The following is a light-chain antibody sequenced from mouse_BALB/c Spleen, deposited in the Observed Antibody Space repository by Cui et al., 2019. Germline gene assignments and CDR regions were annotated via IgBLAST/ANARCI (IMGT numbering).Light chain of an antibody. CDR3: MQHLEYPFT. CDR1: KSLLHSNGITY. V-gene: IGKV2-137*01. J-gene: IGKJ4*01. Sequence: DIVMTQAALSVPVTPGESVSISCRSSKSLLHSNGITYLYWLLQRPGQSPQLLICRMSNLASGVPDRFSGSGSGTAFTLRISRVEAEDVGVYYCMQHLEYPFTFGSVTKLEIK. CDR2: RMS.